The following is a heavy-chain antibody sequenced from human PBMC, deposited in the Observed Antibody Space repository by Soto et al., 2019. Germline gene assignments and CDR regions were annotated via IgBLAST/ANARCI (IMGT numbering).Heavy chain of an antibody. V-gene: IGHV4-34*01. Sequence: ETLSLTGVVSVGSFSTYYYNWIRQSPGKGLEWIGEINHSGSNNYSPSLKSRVTMSLDTSKNQFSLKLTSVTAADTAVYYCARGGSNDWQVAFDIWGQGTMVTVSS. CDR2: INHSGSN. D-gene: IGHD3-9*01. CDR1: VGSFSTYY. CDR3: ARGGSNDWQVAFDI. J-gene: IGHJ3*02.